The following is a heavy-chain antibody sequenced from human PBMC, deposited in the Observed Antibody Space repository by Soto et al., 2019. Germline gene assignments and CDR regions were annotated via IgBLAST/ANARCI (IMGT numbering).Heavy chain of an antibody. V-gene: IGHV3-15*01. D-gene: IGHD6-13*01. Sequence: EVQLVESGGGLVKPGGSLRLSCAASGFTFNDAWMSWVRQAPGKGLEWVGRIKSKTDRGTTDYAAPVKGRFTISRDDSENTLYLQMNSLETEDTAVYYCAKHSSRNWFDPWGQGTLVTVSS. CDR1: GFTFNDAW. CDR3: AKHSSRNWFDP. CDR2: IKSKTDRGTT. J-gene: IGHJ5*02.